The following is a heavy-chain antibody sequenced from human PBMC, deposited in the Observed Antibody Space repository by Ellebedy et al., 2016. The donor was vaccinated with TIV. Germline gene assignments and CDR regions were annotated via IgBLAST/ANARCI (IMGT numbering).Heavy chain of an antibody. CDR2: LRGDYGST. V-gene: IGHV3-23*01. D-gene: IGHD1-1*01. CDR3: AKPKYTWNVNDY. Sequence: GESLKISXAASGFIFRSYALTWVRQAPGKGLEWVSSLRGDYGSTYYADSVKGRFTISRDNSKNTLYLQMNSLRAEDAAVYYCAKPKYTWNVNDYWGQGTLVTVSS. CDR1: GFIFRSYA. J-gene: IGHJ4*02.